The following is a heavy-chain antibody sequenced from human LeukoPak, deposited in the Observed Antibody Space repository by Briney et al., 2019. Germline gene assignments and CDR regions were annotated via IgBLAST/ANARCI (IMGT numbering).Heavy chain of an antibody. CDR3: ARSKIAAAGNARLYYYGMDV. CDR2: IYYSGST. J-gene: IGHJ6*02. D-gene: IGHD6-13*01. V-gene: IGHV4-39*01. CDR1: GVSISSSSYY. Sequence: SETLSLTCTVSGVSISSSSYYWGWIRQPPGKGLERIGSIYYSGSTYYNPSLKSRVTISVDTSKNQFSLKLSSVTAADTAVYYCARSKIAAAGNARLYYYGMDVWGQGTTVTVSS.